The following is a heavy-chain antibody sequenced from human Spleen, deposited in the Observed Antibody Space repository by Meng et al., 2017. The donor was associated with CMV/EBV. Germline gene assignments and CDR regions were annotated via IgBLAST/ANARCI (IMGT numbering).Heavy chain of an antibody. V-gene: IGHV4-59*01. D-gene: IGHD2-2*01. CDR1: GGSISSFY. Sequence: SETLSLTCTVSGGSISSFYWSWIRQSPGKGLEWIGYIYYTGSTNYNPSLKSRVTISVDTSKNQFSLKLSSVTAADTAVYYCARAAYCSSTSCYPWAPRGVNWFDPWGQGTLVTVSS. J-gene: IGHJ5*02. CDR3: ARAAYCSSTSCYPWAPRGVNWFDP. CDR2: IYYTGST.